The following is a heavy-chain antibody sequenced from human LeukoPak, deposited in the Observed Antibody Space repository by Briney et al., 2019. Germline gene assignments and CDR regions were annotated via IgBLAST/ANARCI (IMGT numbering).Heavy chain of an antibody. CDR2: ISTYNGDT. D-gene: IGHD6-25*01. CDR1: GYTFNTYG. CDR3: LRDEQRPRLTPDY. J-gene: IGHJ4*02. Sequence: ASVNVSCKASGYTFNTYGISCVRQAPAQGLDGMGWISTYNGDTNYVRSLQGRVTLTTDTSTSTAYMELMSLRSDDTAVYYCLRDEQRPRLTPDYWGQGTLATVSS. V-gene: IGHV1-18*01.